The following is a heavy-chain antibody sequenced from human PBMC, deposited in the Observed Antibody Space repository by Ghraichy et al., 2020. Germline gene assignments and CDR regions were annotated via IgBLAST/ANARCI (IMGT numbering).Heavy chain of an antibody. D-gene: IGHD6-13*01. J-gene: IGHJ4*02. CDR2: ISGSVAGT. CDR1: GFTFNSYG. CDR3: AKTYSNIYYFDS. V-gene: IGHV3-23*01. Sequence: GGSLRLSCAASGFTFNSYGMTWVRQAPGAGLEWVSSISGSVAGTYYADSVKGRFTISRDNSKSTLYLQMNSLRAEDTALDYCAKTYSNIYYFDSWGQGILVTVSS.